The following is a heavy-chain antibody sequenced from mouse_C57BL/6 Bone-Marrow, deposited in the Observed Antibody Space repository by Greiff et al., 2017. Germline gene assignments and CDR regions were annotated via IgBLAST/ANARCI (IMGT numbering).Heavy chain of an antibody. CDR1: GYTFTSYW. V-gene: IGHV1-59*01. J-gene: IGHJ3*01. Sequence: VQLQQPGAELVRPGTSVKLSCKASGYTFTSYWMHWVKQRPGQGLEWIGVIDPSDSYTNYNQKFKGKATLTVDTSSSTAYMQLSSLTSEDSAVYYCARGIYYGNYRFAYWGQGTLVTVSA. D-gene: IGHD2-1*01. CDR3: ARGIYYGNYRFAY. CDR2: IDPSDSYT.